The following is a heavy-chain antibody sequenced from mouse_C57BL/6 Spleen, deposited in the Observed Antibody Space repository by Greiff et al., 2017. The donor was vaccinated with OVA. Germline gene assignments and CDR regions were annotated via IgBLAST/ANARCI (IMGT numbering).Heavy chain of an antibody. D-gene: IGHD2-2*01. CDR1: GYTFTRYW. CDR3: ARGRSYNVYGDCAIGV. CDR2: INPSNGGT. Sequence: QVQLQQPGTELVKPGASVKLSCKASGYTFTRYWMHWVKQRPGQGLEWIGNINPSNGGTNYNEKFKSKATLTVDKSSSTAYMQLSSLTYEDSAVYCIARGRSYNVYGDCAIGVWGKRASVTVSS. V-gene: IGHV1-53*01. J-gene: IGHJ4*01.